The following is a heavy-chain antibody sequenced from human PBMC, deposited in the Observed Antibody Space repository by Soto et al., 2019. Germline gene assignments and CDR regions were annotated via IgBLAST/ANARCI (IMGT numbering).Heavy chain of an antibody. D-gene: IGHD1-1*01. V-gene: IGHV4-30-2*01. CDR2: IYHSGST. CDR3: ARDSGYAYFDY. Sequence: SETLSLTCAVSGGSISCGGYSWSWVRQPPGKGLEWIGYIYHSGSTYYNPSLKSRVTISVDRSKNQFSLKLSSVTAADTAVYYCARDSGYAYFDYWGQGTLVTVSS. CDR1: GGSISCGGYS. J-gene: IGHJ4*02.